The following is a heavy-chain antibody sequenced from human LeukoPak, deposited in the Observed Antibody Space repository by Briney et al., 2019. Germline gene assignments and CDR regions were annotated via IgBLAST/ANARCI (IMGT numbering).Heavy chain of an antibody. Sequence: ASVKVSCKASGYTFTGYYMHWVRQAPGQGLEWMGWINPNSGGTNYAQKFQGRVTMTRDTSISTAYMELSRLRSDDTAVYYCARAYFAPEIRFYFDYWGQGTLVTVSS. D-gene: IGHD3-9*01. CDR1: GYTFTGYY. V-gene: IGHV1-2*02. CDR3: ARAYFAPEIRFYFDY. CDR2: INPNSGGT. J-gene: IGHJ4*02.